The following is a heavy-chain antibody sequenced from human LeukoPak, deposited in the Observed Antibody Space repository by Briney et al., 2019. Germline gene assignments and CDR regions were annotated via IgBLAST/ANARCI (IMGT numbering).Heavy chain of an antibody. Sequence: SETLSLTCTVSGGSISSSSYYWGWIRQPPGKGLEWIGSIYYSGSTYYNPSLKSRVTISVDTSKNQFSLKLSSVTAADTAVYYCARVNRIAAAGTGVYYYYMDVWGKGTTVTVSS. CDR3: ARVNRIAAAGTGVYYYYMDV. CDR1: GGSISSSSYY. CDR2: IYYSGST. D-gene: IGHD6-13*01. V-gene: IGHV4-39*07. J-gene: IGHJ6*03.